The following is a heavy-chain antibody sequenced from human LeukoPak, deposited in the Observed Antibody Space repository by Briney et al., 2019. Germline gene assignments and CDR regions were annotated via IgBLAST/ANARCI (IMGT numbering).Heavy chain of an antibody. CDR2: INPNSGGT. CDR3: ARALGDGYNPGDY. D-gene: IGHD5-24*01. J-gene: IGHJ4*02. Sequence: ASVKVSCKASGYTFTDYYMHWVRQAPGQGLEWMGWINPNSGGTDYAQKFQGRVTMTRDTSISTAYMELSRLRSDDTAMYYCARALGDGYNPGDYWGQGTLVTVSS. CDR1: GYTFTDYY. V-gene: IGHV1-2*02.